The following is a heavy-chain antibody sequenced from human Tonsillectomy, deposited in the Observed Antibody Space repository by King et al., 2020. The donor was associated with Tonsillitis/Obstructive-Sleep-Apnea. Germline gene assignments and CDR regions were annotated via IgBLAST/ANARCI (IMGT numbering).Heavy chain of an antibody. CDR3: VKVXPPLRNDXWXGYXDY. J-gene: IGHJ4*01. V-gene: IGHV3-64D*06. D-gene: IGHD3-3*01. CDR2: ISGDXXST. CDR1: GFSFNNYA. Sequence: VQLVESGGTLVQPGGSLRLSCSASGFSFNNYAMHWVRQAPGKGLEEVSAISGDXXSTYYXDSVKGRFIISRDNAKNTLFLQMSSLRAEDTAVYYCVKVXPPLRNDXWXGYXDYXXXXTLVXXXS.